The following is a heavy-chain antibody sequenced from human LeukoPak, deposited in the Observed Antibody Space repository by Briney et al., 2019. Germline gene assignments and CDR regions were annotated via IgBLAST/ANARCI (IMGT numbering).Heavy chain of an antibody. Sequence: PGGSLRLSCAASGFTFCTYGMHWVRQAPGKGLEWVAVIWYDGSNRDYADSVKGRFTISRDNSKNTLYLQMNSLRAEDTAVYYCAKMCGGDCHSDYWGQGTLVTVSS. CDR3: AKMCGGDCHSDY. CDR2: IWYDGSNR. J-gene: IGHJ4*02. V-gene: IGHV3-30*02. D-gene: IGHD2-21*02. CDR1: GFTFCTYG.